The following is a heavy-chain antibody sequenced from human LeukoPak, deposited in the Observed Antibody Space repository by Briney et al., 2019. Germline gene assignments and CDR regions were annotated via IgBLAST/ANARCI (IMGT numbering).Heavy chain of an antibody. Sequence: SETLSLTCTVSGGSISSSSYYWSWIRQPAGKGLEWIGRIYTSGSTNYNPSLKSRVTISVDTSKNQFSLKLSSVTAADTAVYYCARVAAYCSSTSCYGGDVVYYFDYWGQGTLVTVSS. V-gene: IGHV4-61*02. CDR3: ARVAAYCSSTSCYGGDVVYYFDY. CDR2: IYTSGST. D-gene: IGHD2-2*01. J-gene: IGHJ4*02. CDR1: GGSISSSSYY.